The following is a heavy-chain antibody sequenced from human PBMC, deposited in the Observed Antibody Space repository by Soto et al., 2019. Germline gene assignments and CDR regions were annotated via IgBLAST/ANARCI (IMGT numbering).Heavy chain of an antibody. CDR3: AREGRYCSSTSCYGYYYYYMDV. CDR2: INHSGST. V-gene: IGHV4-34*01. D-gene: IGHD2-2*01. J-gene: IGHJ6*03. CDR1: GGSFSGYY. Sequence: QVQLQQWGAGLLKPSETLSLTCAVYGGSFSGYYWSWIRQPPGKGLEWIGEINHSGSTNYNPSLKSRVTISVDTSKNQFSLKVSSVTAADTAVYYCAREGRYCSSTSCYGYYYYYMDVWGKGTTVTVSS.